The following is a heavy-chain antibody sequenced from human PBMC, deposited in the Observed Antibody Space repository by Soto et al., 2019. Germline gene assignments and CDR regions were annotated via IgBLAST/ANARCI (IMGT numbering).Heavy chain of an antibody. CDR3: AREYRNYDLSWSEH. J-gene: IGHJ1*01. CDR1: GGSISSYY. D-gene: IGHD4-4*01. Sequence: KSSETLSLTCTVSGGSISSYYWSWIRQPAGKGLEWIGRIYTSVSTNYKPSLKSRVTMSVETSKNQFSLKLSSVTAADTAVYYCAREYRNYDLSWSEHWGKGNMVTVSA. CDR2: IYTSVST. V-gene: IGHV4-4*07.